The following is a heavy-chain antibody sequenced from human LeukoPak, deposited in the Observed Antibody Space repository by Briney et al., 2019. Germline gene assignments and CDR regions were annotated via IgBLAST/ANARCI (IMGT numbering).Heavy chain of an antibody. V-gene: IGHV1-46*01. Sequence: GASVKVSCKASGYSFTSYCMHWVRQAPGQGLEWMGMITPSDGGTTYAQKFQGRVTMTRDTSISTAYMELSRLRSDDTAVYYCARENGDDAFDIWGQGTMVTVSS. D-gene: IGHD4-17*01. CDR1: GYSFTSYC. CDR3: ARENGDDAFDI. CDR2: ITPSDGGT. J-gene: IGHJ3*02.